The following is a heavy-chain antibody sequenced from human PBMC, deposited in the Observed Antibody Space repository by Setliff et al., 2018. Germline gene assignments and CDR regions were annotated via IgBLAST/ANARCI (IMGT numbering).Heavy chain of an antibody. J-gene: IGHJ4*01. Sequence: SLTCRVSGGSISSGNNYWGWIRQPPGKGLEWIRGIYNSGYTHYKPSLKSRATISVDTSKSQFSLNLSNVTAADTAVYYCASGLEFDYWGPGSLVTVSS. CDR2: IYNSGYT. CDR1: GGSISSGNNY. CDR3: ASGLEFDY. V-gene: IGHV4-39*01. D-gene: IGHD1-1*01.